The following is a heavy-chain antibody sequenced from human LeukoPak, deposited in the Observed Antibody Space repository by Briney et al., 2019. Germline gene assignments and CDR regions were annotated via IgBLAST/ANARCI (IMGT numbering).Heavy chain of an antibody. J-gene: IGHJ1*01. CDR1: GFWVHHSV. CDR2: HVVGSGDT. D-gene: IGHD2-8*02. Sequence: SVKVSCQASGFWVHHSVLLWLRQARGRRLEWIGWHVVGSGDTNYAQEFRGRVTVTREITTSTAYMEPVCYRSEDPQSLCWAGGLRVGHTLFPHWGQGSLVSVSS. CDR3: AGGLRVGHTLFPH. V-gene: IGHV1-58*01.